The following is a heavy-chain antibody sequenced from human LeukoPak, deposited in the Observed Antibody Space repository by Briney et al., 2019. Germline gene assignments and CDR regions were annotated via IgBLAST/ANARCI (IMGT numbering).Heavy chain of an antibody. CDR3: ASYYDSSGNAFDI. D-gene: IGHD3-22*01. V-gene: IGHV3-53*01. Sequence: AGSLRLSCAASGFTVSSNYMSWVSQAPGKGLEWVSVIYSGGSTSYADSVKGRFTISRDNSKNTLYLQMNSLRAEDTAVYYCASYYDSSGNAFDIWGQGTMVTVSS. CDR1: GFTVSSNY. J-gene: IGHJ3*02. CDR2: IYSGGST.